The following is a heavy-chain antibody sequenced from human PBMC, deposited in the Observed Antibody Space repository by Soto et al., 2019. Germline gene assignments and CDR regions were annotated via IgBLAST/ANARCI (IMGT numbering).Heavy chain of an antibody. CDR2: INAYNGKT. V-gene: IGHV1-18*01. Sequence: QVQLVQSGAEVKKPGASVKGSCKASGYTFTSYGISWVRQAPGQGLEWMGWINAYNGKTQYAQKLQGRVTMTTDTSTSTAYMELRSLRSDDTAVYYCARVKSVAGGKYYVDYWGQGTLVTVSS. J-gene: IGHJ4*02. D-gene: IGHD6-13*01. CDR1: GYTFTSYG. CDR3: ARVKSVAGGKYYVDY.